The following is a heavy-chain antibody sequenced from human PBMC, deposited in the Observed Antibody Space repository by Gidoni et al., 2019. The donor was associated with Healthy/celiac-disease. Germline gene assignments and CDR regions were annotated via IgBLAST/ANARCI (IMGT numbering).Heavy chain of an antibody. CDR1: GFTFSSYA. CDR2: ISYDGSNK. D-gene: IGHD3-22*01. Sequence: QVQLVESGVGVVQPGRSLRLSCADSGFTFSSYAMPWVRQAPGKGLGWVAFISYDGSNKYYADSVKGRFTISRDNSKNTLYLQMNSLRAEDTAVYYWARDKTPGRDYYDSSGYSLPGYWGQGTLVTVSS. V-gene: IGHV3-30-3*01. J-gene: IGHJ4*02. CDR3: ARDKTPGRDYYDSSGYSLPGY.